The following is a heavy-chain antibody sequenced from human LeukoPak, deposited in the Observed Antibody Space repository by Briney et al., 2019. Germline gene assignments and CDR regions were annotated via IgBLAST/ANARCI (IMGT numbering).Heavy chain of an antibody. CDR3: AREKGIAAAGTGEFDY. CDR2: MNPNSGDT. CDR1: GYTFTIYD. Sequence: ASVKVSCKASGYTFTIYDINWVRQAPGQGLEWMGWMNPNSGDTGYAQKFQGRVTMTRNTSISTAYMELSSLRSEDTAVYYCAREKGIAAAGTGEFDYWGQGTLVTVSS. D-gene: IGHD6-13*01. V-gene: IGHV1-8*01. J-gene: IGHJ4*02.